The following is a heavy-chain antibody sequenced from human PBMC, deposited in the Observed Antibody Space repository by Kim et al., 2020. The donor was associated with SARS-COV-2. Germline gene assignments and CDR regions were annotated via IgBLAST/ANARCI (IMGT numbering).Heavy chain of an antibody. D-gene: IGHD6-19*01. Sequence: GGSLRLSCAASGFTFSSYAMTWVRQAPGRGLEWVSVVSSSDTGEYYADSVKGRFTIFRDNSKNTVYLQMNSMRADDTAIYYCATSSGWSDYLGQGTLVTVSS. CDR3: ATSSGWSDY. J-gene: IGHJ4*02. CDR2: VSSSDTGE. CDR1: GFTFSSYA. V-gene: IGHV3-23*01.